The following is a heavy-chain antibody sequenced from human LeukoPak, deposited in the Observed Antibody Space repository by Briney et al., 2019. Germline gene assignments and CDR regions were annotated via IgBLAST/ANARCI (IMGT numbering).Heavy chain of an antibody. D-gene: IGHD3-10*01. J-gene: IGHJ4*02. CDR2: INPNSGGT. Sequence: ASVKVSCKASGYTFTGYYMHWVRQAPGQGLEWMGWINPNSGGTNYAQKFQGRVTMTRDTSISTAYMELSSLRSDDTAVYYCARVTSGSSYRPFDYWGQGTLVTVSS. V-gene: IGHV1-2*02. CDR1: GYTFTGYY. CDR3: ARVTSGSSYRPFDY.